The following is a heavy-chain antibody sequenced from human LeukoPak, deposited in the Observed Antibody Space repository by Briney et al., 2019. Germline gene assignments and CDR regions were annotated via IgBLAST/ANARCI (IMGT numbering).Heavy chain of an antibody. CDR1: GFTFDDYA. Sequence: PGRSLRLSCAASGFTFDDYAMHWVRQAPGKGLEWVSGISWNSGSIGYADSVKGRFTISRDNAKNSLYLQMNSLRAEDTALYYCAKDRIAAAGTGLDPWGQGTLVTVSS. J-gene: IGHJ5*02. CDR3: AKDRIAAAGTGLDP. D-gene: IGHD6-13*01. V-gene: IGHV3-9*01. CDR2: ISWNSGSI.